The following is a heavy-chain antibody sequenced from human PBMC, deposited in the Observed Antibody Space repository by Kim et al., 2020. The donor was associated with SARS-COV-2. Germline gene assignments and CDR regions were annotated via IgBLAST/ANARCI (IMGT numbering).Heavy chain of an antibody. J-gene: IGHJ4*02. Sequence: GGSLRLSCAASGFTFSSYAMHWVRQAPGKGLEYVSASSSNGGSTYYANSVKGRFTISRDNSKNTLYLQMGSLRAEDMAVYYCARDRRGVLRYFDWLLGPVDYWGQGTLVTVSS. CDR2: SSSNGGST. V-gene: IGHV3-64*01. D-gene: IGHD3-9*01. CDR1: GFTFSSYA. CDR3: ARDRRGVLRYFDWLLGPVDY.